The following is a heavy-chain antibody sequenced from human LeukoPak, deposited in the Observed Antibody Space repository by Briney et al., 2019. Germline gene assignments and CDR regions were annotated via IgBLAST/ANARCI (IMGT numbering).Heavy chain of an antibody. V-gene: IGHV1-18*01. CDR3: ARDKAWVGATSLTDY. CDR1: SYTFTSYD. D-gene: IGHD1-26*01. CDR2: ISAYNGNT. Sequence: GASVKVSCKASSYTFTSYDISWVRQAPGQGLEWMGWISAYNGNTNYAQKLQGRVTMTTDTSTSTAYMELRSLRSDDTAVYYCARDKAWVGATSLTDYWGQGTLVTVSS. J-gene: IGHJ4*02.